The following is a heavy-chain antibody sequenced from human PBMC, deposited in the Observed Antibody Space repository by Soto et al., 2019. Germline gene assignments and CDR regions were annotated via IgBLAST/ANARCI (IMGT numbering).Heavy chain of an antibody. J-gene: IGHJ6*02. CDR1: AFSFRSFA. Sequence: VSLCLSCIRSAFSFRSFAISWDRQAPEKGLDWLIGRSGSDDNTYSANAVSGRVITTRNNSQNTLYLQMESLGVEDTAGYYCAKGTFSYLPEYDRLDVWGQGTRVTVSS. V-gene: IGHV3-23*01. D-gene: IGHD6-6*01. CDR3: AKGTFSYLPEYDRLDV. CDR2: RSGSDDNT.